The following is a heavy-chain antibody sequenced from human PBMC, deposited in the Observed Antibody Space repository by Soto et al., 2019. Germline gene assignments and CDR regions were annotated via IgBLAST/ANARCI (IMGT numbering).Heavy chain of an antibody. V-gene: IGHV6-1*01. D-gene: IGHD3-10*01. J-gene: IGHJ6*02. CDR2: TYYRSKWYN. Sequence: PSQTLSLTCDISGDSVSSNSVAWNWIRQSPSRGLEWLGRTYYRSKWYNDYAESVKSRITINPDTSKNQFSLHLNSVTPEDTAVYYCARDSGVRGPHAYYYYGMDVWGQGTTVTVSS. CDR1: GDSVSSNSVA. CDR3: ARDSGVRGPHAYYYYGMDV.